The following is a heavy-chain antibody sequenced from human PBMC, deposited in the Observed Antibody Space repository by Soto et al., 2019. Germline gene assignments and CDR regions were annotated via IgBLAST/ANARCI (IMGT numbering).Heavy chain of an antibody. D-gene: IGHD1-1*01. V-gene: IGHV1-69*04. CDR3: ASHDHNPYYFDY. J-gene: IGHJ4*02. CDR1: GYTFTSYD. Sequence: SVKVSCKASGYTFTSYDINWVRQATGQGLEWMGRIIPILGIANYAQKFQGRVTITADKSTSTAYMELSSLRSEDTAVYYCASHDHNPYYFDYWGQGTLVTVSS. CDR2: IIPILGIA.